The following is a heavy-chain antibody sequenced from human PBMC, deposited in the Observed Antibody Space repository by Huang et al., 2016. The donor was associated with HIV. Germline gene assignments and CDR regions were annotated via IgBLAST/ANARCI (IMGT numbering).Heavy chain of an antibody. V-gene: IGHV3-49*05. CDR2: IRSKAAGGTT. J-gene: IGHJ4*02. CDR3: TRENYDFWSGYYKYYFDY. CDR1: GFTFGDYA. D-gene: IGHD3-3*01. Sequence: EVQLVESGGGLVKPGRSLRLSCTASGFTFGDYAMSWFRKAPGEGLEWVGFIRSKAAGGTTEYAASVKGRFTISRDDSKSITYLQMNSLKIEDTAVYYCTRENYDFWSGYYKYYFDYWGQGTLVTVSS.